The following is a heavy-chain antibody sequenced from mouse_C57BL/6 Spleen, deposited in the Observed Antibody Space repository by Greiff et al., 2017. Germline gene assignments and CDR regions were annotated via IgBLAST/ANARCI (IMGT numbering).Heavy chain of an antibody. D-gene: IGHD1-1*01. Sequence: QVQLQQSGAELVKPGASVKISCKASGYAFSSYWMNWVKQRPGQGLEWIGQIYPGDGDTNYNGKFKGKATLTADKSSSTAYMQLSSLTSEDSAVYFCARDTTVVETSWYFDVWGTGTTVTVSS. CDR2: IYPGDGDT. V-gene: IGHV1-80*01. CDR3: ARDTTVVETSWYFDV. J-gene: IGHJ1*03. CDR1: GYAFSSYW.